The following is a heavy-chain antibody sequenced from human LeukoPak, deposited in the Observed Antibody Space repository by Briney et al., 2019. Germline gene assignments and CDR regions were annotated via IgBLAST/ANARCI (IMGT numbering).Heavy chain of an antibody. CDR2: ISSRGGYT. J-gene: IGHJ6*03. Sequence: GGSLRLSCATSGQRANLHTLNWVRQAPGKGLEWVSSISSRGGYTYYADSLKGRVTVSRDNAKNALYLQMNSLRAEDTAVYYCARGRNYYDSSGYYRDYYYYYMDVRGKGTTVTISS. CDR1: GQRANLHT. CDR3: ARGRNYYDSSGYYRDYYYYYMDV. D-gene: IGHD3-22*01. V-gene: IGHV3-21*01.